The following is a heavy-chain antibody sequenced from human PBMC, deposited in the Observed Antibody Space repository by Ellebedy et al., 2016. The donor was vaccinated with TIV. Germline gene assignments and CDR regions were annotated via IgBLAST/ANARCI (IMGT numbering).Heavy chain of an antibody. CDR2: VKQDGSEE. Sequence: PGGSLRLSCEASGFTFSNYWMTWVRQAPGKGLEWVANVKQDGSEENYVDSVKGRLSISRDNTKNSLYVQMNSLRPEDTAVYYCARDQWLGRAYYFDYWGQGTLVTVSS. V-gene: IGHV3-7*01. D-gene: IGHD6-19*01. CDR1: GFTFSNYW. CDR3: ARDQWLGRAYYFDY. J-gene: IGHJ4*02.